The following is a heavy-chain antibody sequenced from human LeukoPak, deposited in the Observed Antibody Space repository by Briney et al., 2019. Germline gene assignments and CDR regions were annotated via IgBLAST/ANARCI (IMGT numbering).Heavy chain of an antibody. V-gene: IGHV3-30*04. CDR3: ARDSVLLWFGELSHYYGMDV. J-gene: IGHJ6*02. Sequence: PGGSLRLSCAASGFTFSSYAMSWVRQAPGKGLEWVAVISYDGSNKYYADSVKGRFTISRDNSKNTLYLQMNSLRAEDTAVYYCARDSVLLWFGELSHYYGMDVWGQGTRSPSP. CDR2: ISYDGSNK. CDR1: GFTFSSYA. D-gene: IGHD3-10*01.